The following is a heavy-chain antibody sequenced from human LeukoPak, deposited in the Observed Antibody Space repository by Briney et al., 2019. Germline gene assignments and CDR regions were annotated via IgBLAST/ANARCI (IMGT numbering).Heavy chain of an antibody. CDR2: INHSGST. J-gene: IGHJ4*02. CDR1: GGSFSGYY. Sequence: SETLSLTCAVYGGSFSGYYWSWIRQPPGKGLEWIGEINHSGSTNYNPSLKSRVTISVDTSKNQFSLKLSSVTAADTAAYYCARLRWLREGLDYWGQGTLVTVSS. CDR3: ARLRWLREGLDY. D-gene: IGHD5-12*01. V-gene: IGHV4-34*01.